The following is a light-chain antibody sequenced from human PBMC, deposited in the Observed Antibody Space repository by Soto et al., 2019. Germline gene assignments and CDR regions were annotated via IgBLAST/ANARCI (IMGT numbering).Light chain of an antibody. CDR2: GNN. J-gene: IGLJ3*02. CDR3: QSYDSSLSGWV. V-gene: IGLV1-40*01. Sequence: QSVLTQPPSVSVAPGQRVTISCTGSSSNIGARYDVHWYQQLPGTAPKLLIYGNNNRPSGVPDRFSGSKSGTSASLAITGLQAEDEADYYCQSYDSSLSGWVFGGGTKLTVL. CDR1: SSNIGARYD.